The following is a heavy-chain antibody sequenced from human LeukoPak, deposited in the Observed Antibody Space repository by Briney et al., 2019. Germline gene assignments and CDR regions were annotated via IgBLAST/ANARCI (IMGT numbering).Heavy chain of an antibody. Sequence: GASVKVSCKASGYTFTSYDINWVRQAPGQGLEWMGRIIPILGIANYAQKFQGRVTITADKSTSTAYMELSSLRSEDTAVYYCARSTRPIGMDVWGQGTTVTVSS. D-gene: IGHD2-2*01. V-gene: IGHV1-69*04. J-gene: IGHJ6*02. CDR2: IIPILGIA. CDR1: GYTFTSYD. CDR3: ARSTRPIGMDV.